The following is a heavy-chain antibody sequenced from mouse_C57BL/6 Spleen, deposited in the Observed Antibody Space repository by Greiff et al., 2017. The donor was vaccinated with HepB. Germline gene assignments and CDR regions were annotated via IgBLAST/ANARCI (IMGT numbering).Heavy chain of an antibody. CDR3: ARGDYDYPFAY. CDR2: INPGSGGT. J-gene: IGHJ3*01. CDR1: GYAFTNYL. V-gene: IGHV1-54*01. Sequence: VKLQESGAELVRPGTSVKVSCKASGYAFTNYLIEWVKQRPGQGLEWIGVINPGSGGTNYNEKFKGKATLTADKSSSTAYMQLSSLTSEDSAVYFCARGDYDYPFAYWGQGTLVTVSA. D-gene: IGHD2-4*01.